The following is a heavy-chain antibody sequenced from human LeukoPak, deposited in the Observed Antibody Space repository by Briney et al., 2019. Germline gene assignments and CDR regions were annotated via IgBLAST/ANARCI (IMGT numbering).Heavy chain of an antibody. CDR2: IWYDGTDK. CDR3: ARAGGMTSEYFQH. Sequence: GRSLRLSCAASGFTFSTYGMHWVRQAPGKGLEWVAVIWYDGTDKYYADSVKGRFTISRDNSKNTLYLQMNSLRAEDTAVYYCARAGGMTSEYFQHWGQGTLVTVSS. D-gene: IGHD3-16*01. J-gene: IGHJ1*01. CDR1: GFTFSTYG. V-gene: IGHV3-33*01.